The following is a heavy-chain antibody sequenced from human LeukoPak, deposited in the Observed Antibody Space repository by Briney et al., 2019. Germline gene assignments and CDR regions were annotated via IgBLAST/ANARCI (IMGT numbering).Heavy chain of an antibody. V-gene: IGHV1-69*06. CDR2: IIPIFGTA. CDR1: GYTFTSYY. Sequence: ASVKVSCKASGYTFTSYYMHWVRQAPGQGLEWMGGIIPIFGTANYAQKFQGRVTITADKSTSTAYMELSSLRSEDTAVYYCARGPNDDILTGYHDYWGQGTLVTVSS. D-gene: IGHD3-9*01. CDR3: ARGPNDDILTGYHDY. J-gene: IGHJ4*02.